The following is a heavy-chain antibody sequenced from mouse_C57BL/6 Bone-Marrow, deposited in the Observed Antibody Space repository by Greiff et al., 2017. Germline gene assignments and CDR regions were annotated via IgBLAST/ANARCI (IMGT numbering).Heavy chain of an antibody. D-gene: IGHD1-1*01. Sequence: VQLQQSGAELVRPGASVTLSCTASGFNINDDYMPWVKQRPDQGLEWIGWIDPANGDTEYASKFQGKATITADTSSNTAYLQLSSLTSEDTAVYYCTTPSTVVALYAMDYWGQGTSVTVSS. CDR1: GFNINDDY. V-gene: IGHV14-4*01. CDR2: IDPANGDT. CDR3: TTPSTVVALYAMDY. J-gene: IGHJ4*01.